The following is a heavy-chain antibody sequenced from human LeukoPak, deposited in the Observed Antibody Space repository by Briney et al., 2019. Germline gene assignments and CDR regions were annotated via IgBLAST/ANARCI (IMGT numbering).Heavy chain of an antibody. D-gene: IGHD1-14*01. CDR2: IHYSGRT. CDR1: GGSISRSSYY. Sequence: SETLSLTCSVSGGSISRSSYYWGWIREPPGKGLEWIGSIHYSGRTYYNPSLKSRVTISVDTSKNQFSLKLISVTAADTAVYYCARQNPGADYWGQGTLVTVSS. CDR3: ARQNPGADY. J-gene: IGHJ4*02. V-gene: IGHV4-39*01.